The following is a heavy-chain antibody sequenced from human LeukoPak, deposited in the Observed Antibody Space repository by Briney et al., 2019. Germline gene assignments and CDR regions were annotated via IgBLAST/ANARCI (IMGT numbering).Heavy chain of an antibody. CDR1: GYTFTSYD. D-gene: IGHD3-22*01. CDR3: ARQISGYTTYYYYYGMDV. CDR2: MNPNSGNT. J-gene: IGHJ6*02. V-gene: IGHV1-8*01. Sequence: ASVKVSCKASGYTFTSYDINWVRQTTGQGLERMGWMNPNSGNTGYAQKFQGRASMTRNTSTSTAYMELSSLRSEDTAVYYCARQISGYTTYYYYYGMDVWGQGTTVTVSS.